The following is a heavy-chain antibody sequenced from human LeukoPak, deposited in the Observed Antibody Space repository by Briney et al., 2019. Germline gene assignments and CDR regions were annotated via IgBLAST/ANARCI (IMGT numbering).Heavy chain of an antibody. CDR2: MNPNSGNT. Sequence: GASVKVSCKASGYTFTSYDINWVRQATGQGLEWMGWMNPNSGNTGYAQKFQGRVTMTTDTSTSTAYMELRSLRSDDTAVYYCARDRLLWFGELLSNNSFDPWGQGTLVTVSS. D-gene: IGHD3-10*01. J-gene: IGHJ5*01. CDR1: GYTFTSYD. V-gene: IGHV1-8*02. CDR3: ARDRLLWFGELLSNNSFDP.